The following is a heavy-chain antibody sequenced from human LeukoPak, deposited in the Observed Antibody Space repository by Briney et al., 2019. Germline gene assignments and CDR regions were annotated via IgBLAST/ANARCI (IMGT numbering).Heavy chain of an antibody. Sequence: SETLSLTCTVSGGSISSSSYYWGWIRQPPGKGLEWIGSIYYSGSTYYNPSLKSRVTISVDTSKNQFSLKLSSVTAADTAVYYCAMLYGAAAASQRWFDPWGQGTLVTVSS. V-gene: IGHV4-39*01. D-gene: IGHD6-13*01. CDR3: AMLYGAAAASQRWFDP. CDR1: GGSISSSSYY. CDR2: IYYSGST. J-gene: IGHJ5*02.